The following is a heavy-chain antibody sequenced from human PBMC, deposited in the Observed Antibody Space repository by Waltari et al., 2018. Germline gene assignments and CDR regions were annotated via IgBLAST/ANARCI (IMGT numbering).Heavy chain of an antibody. V-gene: IGHV5-51*01. CDR1: GYSFTDYW. D-gene: IGHD2-2*01. Sequence: EVQLVQSGAEVKKPGESLKISCKGSGYSFTDYWHVWVRQMPGKGLEWMGIIYPRDSDTRYSPSFQGQVTISADKSISTAYLQWSSLKASDTAMYYCARPPVPAATTDFDYWGQGTLVTVSS. CDR3: ARPPVPAATTDFDY. J-gene: IGHJ4*02. CDR2: IYPRDSDT.